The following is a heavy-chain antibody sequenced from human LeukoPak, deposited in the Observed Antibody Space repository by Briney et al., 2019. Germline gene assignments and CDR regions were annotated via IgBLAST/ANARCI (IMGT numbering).Heavy chain of an antibody. CDR2: INPNSGGT. CDR1: GYTFTDYY. V-gene: IGHV1-2*02. Sequence: ASVKVSCKASGYTFTDYYIHWVRQAPGHGLEGMGWINPNSGGTNYTQKFQGRVTMTRDTSISTAYLELNRLTSDDTAVYYCARVLARYGNLDYWGQGILVTVSS. D-gene: IGHD1-14*01. CDR3: ARVLARYGNLDY. J-gene: IGHJ4*02.